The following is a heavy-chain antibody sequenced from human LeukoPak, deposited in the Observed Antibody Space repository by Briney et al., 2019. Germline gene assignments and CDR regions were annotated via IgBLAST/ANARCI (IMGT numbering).Heavy chain of an antibody. CDR1: GYTLTELS. Sequence: GASVKVSCKVSGYTLTELSMHWVRQAPGQGLEWMGIINPSGGSTSYAQKFQGRVTMTRDMSTSTVYMELSSLRSEDTAVYYCARDGEEMTTNNGGSNFDYWGQGTLVTVSS. CDR3: ARDGEEMTTNNGGSNFDY. D-gene: IGHD5-24*01. J-gene: IGHJ4*02. V-gene: IGHV1-46*01. CDR2: INPSGGST.